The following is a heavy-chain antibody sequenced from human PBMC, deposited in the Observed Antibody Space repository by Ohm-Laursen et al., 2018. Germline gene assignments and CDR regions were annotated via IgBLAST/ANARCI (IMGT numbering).Heavy chain of an antibody. CDR1: GFTVSSNY. D-gene: IGHD3-22*01. CDR3: ARVYYDSSGYYWFDP. CDR2: IYSGGNT. Sequence: GSLRLSCSASGFTVSSNYMSWVRQAPGKGLEWVSVIYSGGNTYYADSVKGRFTISRDNSKNTLYLQMDSLRAEDTAVYYCARVYYDSSGYYWFDPWGQGTLVTVSS. V-gene: IGHV3-53*01. J-gene: IGHJ5*02.